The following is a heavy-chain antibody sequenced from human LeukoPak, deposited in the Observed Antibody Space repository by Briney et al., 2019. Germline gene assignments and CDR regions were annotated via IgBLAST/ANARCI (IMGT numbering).Heavy chain of an antibody. CDR3: ASDGGGNWFDP. Sequence: SETLSLTCTVSGGSIGSLYWSWIRQSPGKGLEWIGYIHYSGYTYHNPSLTGRVTISVDVFRNQFSLRLTSVTAADTAIYYCASDGGGNWFDPWGQGTLVTVSS. CDR2: IHYSGYT. CDR1: GGSIGSLY. D-gene: IGHD3-16*01. V-gene: IGHV4-59*01. J-gene: IGHJ5*02.